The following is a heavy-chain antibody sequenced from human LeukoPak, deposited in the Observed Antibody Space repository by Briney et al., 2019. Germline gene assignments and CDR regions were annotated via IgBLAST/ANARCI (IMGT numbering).Heavy chain of an antibody. Sequence: PSASVKVSCKASGYSFTDYYIHWVRQAPGQGLEWMGWINPKNGGTNFAQKFQGRVTMTRDTSISTVYMELSRLRSDDTAVYYCARDPYCSGGNCYQQSNWFGPWGQGALVTVSS. D-gene: IGHD2-15*01. J-gene: IGHJ5*02. CDR3: ARDPYCSGGNCYQQSNWFGP. CDR2: INPKNGGT. CDR1: GYSFTDYY. V-gene: IGHV1-2*02.